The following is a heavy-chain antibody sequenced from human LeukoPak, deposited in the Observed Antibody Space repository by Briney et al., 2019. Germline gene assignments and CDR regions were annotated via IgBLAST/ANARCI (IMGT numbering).Heavy chain of an antibody. CDR2: IKSDGSEK. J-gene: IGHJ4*02. Sequence: GGSLRLSCVASGFTFSIYWMSWVRQAPGKGLEWVASIKSDGSEKYYVDSVKGRFTISRDNAKNSLYMQMNSPRVEDTGGYYCPTVYFVGGGGQGTLVTVSS. CDR1: GFTFSIYW. D-gene: IGHD2/OR15-2a*01. V-gene: IGHV3-7*01. CDR3: PTVYFVGG.